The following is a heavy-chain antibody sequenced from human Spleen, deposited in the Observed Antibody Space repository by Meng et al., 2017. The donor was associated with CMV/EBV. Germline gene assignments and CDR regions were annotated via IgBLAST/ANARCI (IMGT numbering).Heavy chain of an antibody. CDR1: GFTFDDYT. V-gene: IGHV3-43*01. CDR3: AKDSSGCSSIGCLYYFDY. D-gene: IGHD2-2*01. Sequence: GGSLRLSCAASGFTFDDYTMHWVRQAPGKGLEWVSLISWDGGSTYYADSVKGRFTISRDNSKNSLYLQMNSLRTEDTAFYYCAKDSSGCSSIGCLYYFDYWGQGTLVTVSS. CDR2: ISWDGGST. J-gene: IGHJ4*02.